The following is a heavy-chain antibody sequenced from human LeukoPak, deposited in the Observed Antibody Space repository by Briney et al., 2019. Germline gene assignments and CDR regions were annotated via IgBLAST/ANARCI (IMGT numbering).Heavy chain of an antibody. CDR1: GFTFSSYS. V-gene: IGHV3-21*01. D-gene: IGHD2-15*01. J-gene: IGHJ4*02. CDR2: ISSHSSYI. Sequence: GGSLRLSCAASGFTFSSYSMNWVRQAPGKGLEWASSISSHSSYIYYADSVKGRFTISRDNAKNSLYLQMNSLRAEDTAVYYCARDGYCSGGSCYKGRFDYWGQGTLVTVSS. CDR3: ARDGYCSGGSCYKGRFDY.